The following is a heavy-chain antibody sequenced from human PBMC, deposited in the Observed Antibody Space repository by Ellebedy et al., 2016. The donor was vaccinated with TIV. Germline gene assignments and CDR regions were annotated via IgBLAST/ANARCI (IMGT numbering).Heavy chain of an antibody. CDR3: ARGGGLNWVPTDY. Sequence: SLKISXAASGFTFDDYAMHWVRQVPVKGLEWVSGISWNSGSIGYADSVKGRFTISRDNAKNSLYLQMNSLRAEDTAVYYCARGGGLNWVPTDYWGQGTLVTVSS. V-gene: IGHV3-9*01. CDR1: GFTFDDYA. J-gene: IGHJ4*02. D-gene: IGHD7-27*01. CDR2: ISWNSGSI.